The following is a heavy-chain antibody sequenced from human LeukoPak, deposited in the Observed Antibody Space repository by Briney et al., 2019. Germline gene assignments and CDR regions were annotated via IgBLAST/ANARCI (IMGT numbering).Heavy chain of an antibody. CDR2: IYHSGST. CDR3: ALATTLDY. D-gene: IGHD5-12*01. J-gene: IGHJ4*02. CDR1: GYSLSSGYY. V-gene: IGHV4-38-2*01. Sequence: SETLSLTCAVSGYSLSSGYYWGWIRQPPGKGLGWIGSIYHSGSTYYNPTLKSRVTISADTSKNQFPLKLSSVTAADTAVYYCALATTLDYGGQGTLVTVSS.